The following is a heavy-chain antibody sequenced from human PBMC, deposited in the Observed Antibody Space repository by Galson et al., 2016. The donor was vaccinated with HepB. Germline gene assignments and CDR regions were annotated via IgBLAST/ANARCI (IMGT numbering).Heavy chain of an antibody. CDR1: GFDFGRYW. D-gene: IGHD7-27*01. CDR2: INQDGSQG. V-gene: IGHV3-7*01. Sequence: SLRLSCAISGFDFGRYWMNWARQAPGKGLEWVANINQDGSQGNYLDSGKDRFFISRDNAKSSLYLQMNSLGPDDTALYFCARGRSLGDWGQGVLVSVSS. CDR3: ARGRSLGD. J-gene: IGHJ4*02.